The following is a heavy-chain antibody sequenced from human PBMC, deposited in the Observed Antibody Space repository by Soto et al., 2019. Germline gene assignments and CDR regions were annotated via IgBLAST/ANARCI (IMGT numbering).Heavy chain of an antibody. Sequence: EVQLLESGGDLVQPGGSLRLSCAASGFTFTNYLMTWVRQAPGKGLEWVSSIDKSGGDTYYADSVKGRFTISRDNSKNKLYMQMTGLTAEDTALYYCAKDTYSRSWYFWGQGTLVTVSS. V-gene: IGHV3-23*05. J-gene: IGHJ4*02. CDR1: GFTFTNYL. CDR2: IDKSGGDT. D-gene: IGHD2-2*01. CDR3: AKDTYSRSWYF.